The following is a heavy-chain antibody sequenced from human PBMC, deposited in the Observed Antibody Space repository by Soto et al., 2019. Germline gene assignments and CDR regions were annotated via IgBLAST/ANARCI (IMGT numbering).Heavy chain of an antibody. J-gene: IGHJ3*02. D-gene: IGHD2-8*01. V-gene: IGHV4-39*01. Sequence: SETLSLTCPVAGGSISSSSYYWGWIRQPPGKGLEWIGSIYYSGSTYYNPSLKSRVTISVDTSKNQFSLKLSSVTAADTAVYYCARRGYYAISAFDIWGQGTMVTVSS. CDR3: ARRGYYAISAFDI. CDR1: GGSISSSSYY. CDR2: IYYSGST.